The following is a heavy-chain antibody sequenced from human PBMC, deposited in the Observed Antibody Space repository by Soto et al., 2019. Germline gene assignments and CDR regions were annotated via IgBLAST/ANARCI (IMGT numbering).Heavy chain of an antibody. CDR3: GRGHRRYCSGGRCYDYYYYGMDV. J-gene: IGHJ6*02. D-gene: IGHD2-15*01. V-gene: IGHV1-46*03. Sequence: ASVKVSCKASGYTFTSYYMNWVRQAPGQGLEWLGIINPSGGSTSYAQKFQGRVTMTRDTSTSTVYMELSSLRSEDTAVYYCGRGHRRYCSGGRCYDYYYYGMDVWGQGTTVTVSS. CDR2: INPSGGST. CDR1: GYTFTSYY.